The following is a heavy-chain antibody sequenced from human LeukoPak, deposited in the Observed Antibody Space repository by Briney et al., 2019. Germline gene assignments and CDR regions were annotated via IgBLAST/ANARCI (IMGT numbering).Heavy chain of an antibody. CDR3: ARDKDRGWLQMTDAGFDS. D-gene: IGHD5-24*01. CDR2: IKEDGREK. J-gene: IGHJ5*01. Sequence: GGSLRLSCAVSGFTFSNYFVSWVRQAPGKGLEWVANIKEDGREKYYADSVKGRFTISRDNANNSLYLQMDSLRVEDTAVYYCARDKDRGWLQMTDAGFDSWGQGTLVTVSS. CDR1: GFTFSNYF. V-gene: IGHV3-7*01.